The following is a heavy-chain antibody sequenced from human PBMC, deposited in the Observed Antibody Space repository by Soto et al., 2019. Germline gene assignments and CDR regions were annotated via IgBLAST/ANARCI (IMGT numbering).Heavy chain of an antibody. CDR3: ASSGLYLGELSYGAPDAFDI. Sequence: PGGSLRLSCAASGFTVSSNYMSWVRQAPGKGLEWVSVIYSGGSTYYADSVKGRFTISRDNSKNTLYLQMNSLRAEDTAVYYCASSGLYLGELSYGAPDAFDIWGQGTMVTVSS. D-gene: IGHD3-16*02. V-gene: IGHV3-66*01. CDR1: GFTVSSNY. J-gene: IGHJ3*02. CDR2: IYSGGST.